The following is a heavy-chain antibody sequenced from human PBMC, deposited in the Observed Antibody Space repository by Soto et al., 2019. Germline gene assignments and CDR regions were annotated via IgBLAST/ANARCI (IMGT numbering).Heavy chain of an antibody. V-gene: IGHV4-39*07. CDR2: SYYSGTT. Sequence: PSETLSLTCAVSVASISVHSYYWTWIRQPPGKGLEWIGSSYYSGTTYFNPSLKSRATISVDTSKNQFSLKLSSVTAADTAVYYCARGDGSGSYYNVFFYGMDVWGQGTTVTVSS. CDR3: ARGDGSGSYYNVFFYGMDV. D-gene: IGHD3-10*01. J-gene: IGHJ6*02. CDR1: VASISVHSYY.